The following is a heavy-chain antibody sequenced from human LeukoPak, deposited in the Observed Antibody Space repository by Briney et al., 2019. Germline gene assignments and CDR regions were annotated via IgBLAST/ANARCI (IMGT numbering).Heavy chain of an antibody. CDR1: GVSFSGYY. D-gene: IGHD3-9*01. CDR2: INHSGST. CDR3: ARAGDILTGYCFDY. J-gene: IGHJ4*02. V-gene: IGHV4-34*01. Sequence: SETLSLTCAVYGVSFSGYYWSWIRQPPGKGLEWIGEINHSGSTNYNPSLKSRVTISVDTSKNQFSLKLSSVTAADTAVYYCARAGDILTGYCFDYWGQGALVTVSS.